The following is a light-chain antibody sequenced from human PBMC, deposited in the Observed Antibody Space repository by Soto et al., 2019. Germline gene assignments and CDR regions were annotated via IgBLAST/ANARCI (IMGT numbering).Light chain of an antibody. CDR1: QSVGSY. V-gene: IGKV3-11*01. J-gene: IGKJ2*02. CDR2: DAS. Sequence: EIEVTQSPATLSLSPGERATLSCRTSQSVGSYLAWYQKKPGQAPRLLIYDASNRATGIPARFSGSGSGTEFTLTISSLQPEDFATYYCLQHNTYPRTFGQGTRLEIQ. CDR3: LQHNTYPRT.